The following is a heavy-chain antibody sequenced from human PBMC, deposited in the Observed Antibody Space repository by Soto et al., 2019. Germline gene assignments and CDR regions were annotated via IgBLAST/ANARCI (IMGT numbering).Heavy chain of an antibody. J-gene: IGHJ4*02. CDR2: INHSGST. D-gene: IGHD6-13*01. CDR3: ARGPKGYSSTWYVD. V-gene: IGHV4-34*01. CDR1: GGPFSGYC. Sequence: SETLSLTCAVYGGPFSGYCWSWIRQPPGKGLEWIGEINHSGSTNYNPSLKSRVTISVDTSKNQFSLKLSSVTAADTAVYYCARGPKGYSSTWYVDWGQGTLVTVSS.